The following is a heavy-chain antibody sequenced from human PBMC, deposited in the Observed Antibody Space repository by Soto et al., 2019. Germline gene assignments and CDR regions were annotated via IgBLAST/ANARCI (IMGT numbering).Heavy chain of an antibody. V-gene: IGHV4-59*11. D-gene: IGHD2-15*01. J-gene: IGHJ3*02. CDR3: ARLQYTVVTALDI. CDR2: IYHTVNT. CDR1: GVSIGSHF. Sequence: SETLSLTCRVSGVSIGSHFGSWIRQAPGKGPELVGYIYHTVNTKYNPALKSRVTISMDTSKNQLSLQLSSVTAADTAVYYCARLQYTVVTALDIWGQGTMVTVSS.